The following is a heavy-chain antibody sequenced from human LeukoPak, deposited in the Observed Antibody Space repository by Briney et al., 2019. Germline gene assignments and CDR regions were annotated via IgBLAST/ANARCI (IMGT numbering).Heavy chain of an antibody. J-gene: IGHJ4*02. V-gene: IGHV3-21*01. CDR2: ITSGGVNT. Sequence: GGSLRLSCAASGFTFSSYTMNWVRQAPGKGLEWVSSITSGGVNTYYATSVKGRFTISRDNAKNSLYLQMNSLRAEDTAVYYCATTGSTGTFDYWGQGTLVTVSS. CDR1: GFTFSSYT. CDR3: ATTGSTGTFDY. D-gene: IGHD1-1*01.